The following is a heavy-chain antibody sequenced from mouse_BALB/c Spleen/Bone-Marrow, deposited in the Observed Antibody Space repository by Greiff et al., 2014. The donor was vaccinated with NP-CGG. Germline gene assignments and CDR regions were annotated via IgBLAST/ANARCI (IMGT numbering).Heavy chain of an antibody. J-gene: IGHJ4*01. D-gene: IGHD4-1*01. CDR1: GYAFTNYW. Sequence: VQLVESGAELVRPGTSVQVSCKASGYAFTNYWIEWIKQRPGRGLEWIGVINPGSGGANYNEKFKGKATLTADKSSSTAYIQFSSLTSDDSAVYFCARELGRRAMDYWGQGTSVTVSS. V-gene: IGHV1-54*01. CDR2: INPGSGGA. CDR3: ARELGRRAMDY.